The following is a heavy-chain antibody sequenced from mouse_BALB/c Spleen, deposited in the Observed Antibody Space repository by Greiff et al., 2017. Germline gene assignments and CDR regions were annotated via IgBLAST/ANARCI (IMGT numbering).Heavy chain of an antibody. CDR3: ARPYGTGFAY. J-gene: IGHJ3*01. CDR1: GFTFSSYT. V-gene: IGHV5-12-2*01. CDR2: ISNGGGST. D-gene: IGHD1-1*02. Sequence: DVHLVESGGGLVQPGGSLKLSCAASGFTFSSYTMSWVRQTPEKRLEWVAYISNGGGSTYYPDTVKGRFTISRDNAKNTLYLQMSSLKSEDTAMYYCARPYGTGFAYWGQGTLVTVSA.